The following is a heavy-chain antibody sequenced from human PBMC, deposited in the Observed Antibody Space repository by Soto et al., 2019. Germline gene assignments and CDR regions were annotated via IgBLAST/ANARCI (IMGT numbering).Heavy chain of an antibody. J-gene: IGHJ4*02. CDR1: GNSISSYSYY. D-gene: IGHD2-15*01. Sequence: SETLSLTCTVSGNSISSYSYYWGWIRQAPGKVLEWIGTMHSSGTTSYNPSLQSRVTITIDTSTNQMFLALSSVTAAETAIYYCARVLAEPRETWFGGFDSWAQG. CDR2: MHSSGTT. CDR3: ARVLAEPRETWFGGFDS. V-gene: IGHV4-39*01.